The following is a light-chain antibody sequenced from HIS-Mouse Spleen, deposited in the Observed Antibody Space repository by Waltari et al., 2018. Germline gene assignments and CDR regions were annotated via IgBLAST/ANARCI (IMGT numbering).Light chain of an antibody. CDR3: CSYAGSSTFEV. J-gene: IGLJ2*01. V-gene: IGLV2-23*03. CDR1: SSDVGSYNL. Sequence: QSALTQPASVSGSPGQSITISCTGTSSDVGSYNLVSWYQQHPGKAPKRMIYEGSKRPSGVSNRFSCSKSGNTASLTISGLQAEDEADYYCCSYAGSSTFEVFGGGTKLTVL. CDR2: EGS.